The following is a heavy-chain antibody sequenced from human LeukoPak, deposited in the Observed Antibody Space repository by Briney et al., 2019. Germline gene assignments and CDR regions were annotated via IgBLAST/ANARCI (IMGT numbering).Heavy chain of an antibody. D-gene: IGHD3-10*01. CDR1: GFTFSSYG. V-gene: IGHV3-30*18. CDR2: ISYDGSNK. Sequence: PGGSLRLSCAASGFTFSSYGVHWVRQAPGKGLEWVAVISYDGSNKYYADSVKGRFTISRDNSKNTLYLQMNSLRAEDTAVYYCAKDSHFGCWGQGTLVTVSS. J-gene: IGHJ4*02. CDR3: AKDSHFGC.